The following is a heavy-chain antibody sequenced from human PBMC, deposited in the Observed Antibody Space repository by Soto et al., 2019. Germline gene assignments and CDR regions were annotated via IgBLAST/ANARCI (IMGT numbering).Heavy chain of an antibody. CDR2: ISNIGFT. D-gene: IGHD3-10*01. CDR1: GASISSITNHFSNHY. CDR3: TTQGFGGLHGLVDV. Sequence: SETLSLTRTVSGASISSITNHFSNHYCSWFRLSPGKGLEWIGYISNIGFTRYNPSLKSRVSISVDTSKNQFSLKLTSVTAADTAVYYCTTQGFGGLHGLVDVWGQGTTVT. V-gene: IGHV4-59*08. J-gene: IGHJ6*02.